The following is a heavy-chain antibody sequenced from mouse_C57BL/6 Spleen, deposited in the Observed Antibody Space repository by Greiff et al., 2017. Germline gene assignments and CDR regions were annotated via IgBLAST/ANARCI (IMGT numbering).Heavy chain of an antibody. D-gene: IGHD2-3*01. CDR3: ARDRWLLPYWYFDV. Sequence: EVMLVESGGGLVKPGGSLKLSCAASGFTFSSYAMSWVRQTPEKRLEWVATISDGGSYTYYPDNVKGRFTISRDNAKNNLYLQMSHLKSEDTAMYYGARDRWLLPYWYFDVWGTGTTVTVSS. V-gene: IGHV5-4*01. J-gene: IGHJ1*03. CDR2: ISDGGSYT. CDR1: GFTFSSYA.